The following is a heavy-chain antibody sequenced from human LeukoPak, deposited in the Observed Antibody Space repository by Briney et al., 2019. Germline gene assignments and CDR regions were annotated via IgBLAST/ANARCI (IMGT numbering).Heavy chain of an antibody. Sequence: ASVKVSCKASGYTLISYSISWVRQAPGQGLEWMGRIIPVLNITTYAQRFQGRVTITADTSTSTVYMELSSLRSEETAVYYCARDQGLTAPPPYGLDVWGQGTTVIVSS. CDR2: IIPVLNIT. V-gene: IGHV1-69*04. D-gene: IGHD5-18*01. CDR1: GYTLISYS. J-gene: IGHJ6*02. CDR3: ARDQGLTAPPPYGLDV.